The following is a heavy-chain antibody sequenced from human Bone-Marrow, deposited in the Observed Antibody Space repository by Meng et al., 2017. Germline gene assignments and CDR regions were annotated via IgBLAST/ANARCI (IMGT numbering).Heavy chain of an antibody. CDR1: GGSISSSNW. D-gene: IGHD1-14*01. CDR2: IYHSGIT. CDR3: ARDPTGGEDHQRV. J-gene: IGHJ4*02. Sequence: QVLLQESGPGLVKPSGTLSLTGAVSGGSISSSNWWRWVRQPPGKGLEWIGKIYHSGITIYNPSLKSRVTMSVDNSKNQFSLKLNSMTAADTAVYYCARDPTGGEDHQRVWGQGTLVTVSS. V-gene: IGHV4-4*02.